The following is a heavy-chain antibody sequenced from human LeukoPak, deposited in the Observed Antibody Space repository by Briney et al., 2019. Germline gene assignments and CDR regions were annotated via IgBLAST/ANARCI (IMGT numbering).Heavy chain of an antibody. CDR3: AKQQYSGSYVAAFDI. Sequence: GGSLRLSCAASGFTFSDYYMSWIRQAPGKGLEWVAVISYDGSNKYYVDSVKGRFTISRDNSKNTLYLQMNSLRAEDTAVYYCAKQQYSGSYVAAFDIWGQGTMVTVSS. CDR1: GFTFSDYY. D-gene: IGHD1-26*01. V-gene: IGHV3-30*18. CDR2: ISYDGSNK. J-gene: IGHJ3*02.